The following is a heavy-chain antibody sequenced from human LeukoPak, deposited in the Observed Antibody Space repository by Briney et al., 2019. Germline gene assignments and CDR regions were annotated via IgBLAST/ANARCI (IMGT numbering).Heavy chain of an antibody. CDR3: AKAQTGYSSGPDDY. CDR1: GFTFDDYA. J-gene: IGHJ4*02. D-gene: IGHD6-19*01. V-gene: IGHV3-9*01. Sequence: PGGSLRLPCAASGFTFDDYAMHWVRQAPGKGLEWVSGISWNSGSIGYADSVKGRFTISRDNAKNSLYLQMNSLRAEDTALYYCAKAQTGYSSGPDDYWGQGTLVTVSS. CDR2: ISWNSGSI.